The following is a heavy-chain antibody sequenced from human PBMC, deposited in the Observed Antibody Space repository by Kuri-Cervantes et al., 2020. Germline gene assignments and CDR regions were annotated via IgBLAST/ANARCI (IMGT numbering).Heavy chain of an antibody. CDR1: GFTFSSYA. D-gene: IGHD3-16*01. CDR2: ISYDGSNK. J-gene: IGHJ6*03. V-gene: IGHV3-30*01. CDR3: ARDGMTWAQITSYYYYMDV. Sequence: GGSLRLSCAASGFTFSSYAMHWVRQAPGKGLEWVAVISYDGSNKYYADSVKGRFTISRDNSKNTLYLQMNSLRAEDTAVYYCARDGMTWAQITSYYYYMDVWGKGTTVTVSS.